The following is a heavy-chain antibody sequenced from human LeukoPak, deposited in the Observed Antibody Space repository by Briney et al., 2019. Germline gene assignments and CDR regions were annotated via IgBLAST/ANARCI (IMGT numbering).Heavy chain of an antibody. CDR2: IYYSGST. CDR3: ARLLLGSRGSNLQGGVNAFDI. J-gene: IGHJ3*02. V-gene: IGHV4-59*08. Sequence: SETLSLTCTVSGGSISSYYWSWIRQPPGKGLEWIGYIYYSGSTNYNPSLKSRVTISVDTSKNQFSLKLSSVTAADTAVYYCARLLLGSRGSNLQGGVNAFDIWGQGTMVTVSS. D-gene: IGHD6-13*01. CDR1: GGSISSYY.